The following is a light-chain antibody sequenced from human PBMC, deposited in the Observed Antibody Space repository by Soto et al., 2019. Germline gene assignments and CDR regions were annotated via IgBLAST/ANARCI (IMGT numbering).Light chain of an antibody. CDR3: QHYGNSPIT. J-gene: IGKJ5*01. Sequence: EIVLTHSPGTLSFSPVERATLSCRASQSVSSRLAWYQQKPGQAPRLLISGASSRATGIPDRFSGSGSATDFTLTISRLEPEDFALYYCQHYGNSPITFGQGTRLEIK. V-gene: IGKV3-20*01. CDR1: QSVSSR. CDR2: GAS.